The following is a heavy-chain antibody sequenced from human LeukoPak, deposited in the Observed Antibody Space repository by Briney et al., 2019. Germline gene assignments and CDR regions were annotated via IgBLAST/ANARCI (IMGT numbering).Heavy chain of an antibody. CDR1: GYTFTGYY. D-gene: IGHD4-23*01. CDR2: INPNSGGT. V-gene: IGHV1-2*02. CDR3: ARHPGKVTNDWYFDL. J-gene: IGHJ2*01. Sequence: ASVKVSCKASGYTFTGYYMHWVRQAPGQGLEWMGWINPNSGGTNYAQRFQGRVTMTRDTSITTAYMELSRLSSDDTAVYYCARHPGKVTNDWYFDLWGRGTLVTVSS.